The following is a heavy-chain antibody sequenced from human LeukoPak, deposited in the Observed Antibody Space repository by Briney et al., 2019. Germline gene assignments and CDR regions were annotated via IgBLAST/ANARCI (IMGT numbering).Heavy chain of an antibody. V-gene: IGHV3-23*01. D-gene: IGHD3-10*02. CDR3: AKYTAVGVRWFDP. CDR1: VVTFSSDA. J-gene: IGHJ5*02. CDR2: MSGSGGSI. Sequence: GGSLRLSCAASVVTFSSDAMSWVRQAPGKGLEWVSAMSGSGGSIYYADSVKGRFTISRDNSKNTLYLQMNSLRAEDTAVYYCAKYTAVGVRWFDPWGQGTLVTVSS.